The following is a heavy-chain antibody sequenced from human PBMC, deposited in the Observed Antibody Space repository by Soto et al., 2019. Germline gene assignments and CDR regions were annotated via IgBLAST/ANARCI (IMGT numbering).Heavy chain of an antibody. V-gene: IGHV4-34*01. CDR1: GGSFSGYY. CDR2: INHSGST. Sequence: SETLSLTCAVYGGSFSGYYWSWIRQPPGKGLEWIGEINHSGSTNYNPSLKSRVTISVDTSKNQFSLKLSSVTAADTAVYYCARGIAARRMGYYYYGMDVWGQGTTVTVSS. J-gene: IGHJ6*02. CDR3: ARGIAARRMGYYYYGMDV. D-gene: IGHD6-6*01.